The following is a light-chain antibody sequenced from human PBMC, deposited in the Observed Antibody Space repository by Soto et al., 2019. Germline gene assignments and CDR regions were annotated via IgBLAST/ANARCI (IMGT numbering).Light chain of an antibody. CDR1: SSNIGAGYD. Sequence: SALAQPPSVSGAPGQKVTISCTGSSSNIGAGYDLHWYQQLPGTAPKLLLYGNSNRPSGVPDRFSGSKSGTSASLAITGLQAEDEAEYYCQSYDSSLSAYVFGTGTKVTVL. CDR2: GNS. J-gene: IGLJ1*01. CDR3: QSYDSSLSAYV. V-gene: IGLV1-40*01.